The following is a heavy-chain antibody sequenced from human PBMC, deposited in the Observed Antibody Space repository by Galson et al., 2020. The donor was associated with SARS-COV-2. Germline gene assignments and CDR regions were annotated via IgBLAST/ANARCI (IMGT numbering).Heavy chain of an antibody. Sequence: TGGSLRLSCAASGFTFSTFAMSWVRQAPGKGLEWVSGISGSGDTTYYADSVKGRFTISRDNSRNTLFLQMNSLRADDTAIYYCARDKWFSRCADPEYWGPGTLVTVSS. J-gene: IGHJ4*02. CDR1: GFTFSTFA. CDR3: ARDKWFSRCADPEY. V-gene: IGHV3-23*01. D-gene: IGHD6-13*01. CDR2: ISGSGDTT.